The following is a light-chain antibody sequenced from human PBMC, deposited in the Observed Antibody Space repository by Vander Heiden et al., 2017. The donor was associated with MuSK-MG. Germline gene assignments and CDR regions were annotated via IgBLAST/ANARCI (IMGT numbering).Light chain of an antibody. CDR1: QSVSSSF. V-gene: IGKV3-20*01. CDR2: GAS. J-gene: IGKJ4*01. CDR3: EQDGNCLT. Sequence: IVLTQSPGTLSLSPGERATLSCRASQSVSSSFLSWYQQKPGQAPRLLIYGASSRANGIPDRFSGSGSGTDFTLTISRLEPEDFALYYCEQDGNCLTFGGEAKV.